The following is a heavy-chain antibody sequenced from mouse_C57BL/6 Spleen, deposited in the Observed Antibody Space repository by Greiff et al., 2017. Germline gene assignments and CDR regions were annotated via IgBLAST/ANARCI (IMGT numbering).Heavy chain of an antibody. CDR2: IYPGDGDT. CDR3: AGAHFDY. J-gene: IGHJ2*01. Sequence: VKLKESGPELVKPGASVKISCKASGYAFSSSWMNWVKQRPGKGLEWIGRIYPGDGDTNYNGKFKGKATLTADKSSSTAYMQLSSLTSEDSAVYFCAGAHFDYWGQGTTLTVSS. V-gene: IGHV1-82*01. D-gene: IGHD3-1*01. CDR1: GYAFSSSW.